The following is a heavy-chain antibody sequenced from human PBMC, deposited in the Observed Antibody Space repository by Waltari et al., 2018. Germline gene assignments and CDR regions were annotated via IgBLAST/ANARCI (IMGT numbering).Heavy chain of an antibody. D-gene: IGHD3-22*01. J-gene: IGHJ4*02. CDR2: ITPFNGNT. CDR3: ASLLVVVITTVGFFDY. Sequence: QMQLVQSGAEVKKTGSSVKVSCKASGYTFTYRYLHWVRQAPGQALEWMGWITPFNGNTNYAQKFQDRVTITRDRSMSTAYMELSSLRSDDTAMYYCASLLVVVITTVGFFDYWGQGTLVTVSS. CDR1: GYTFTYRY. V-gene: IGHV1-45*02.